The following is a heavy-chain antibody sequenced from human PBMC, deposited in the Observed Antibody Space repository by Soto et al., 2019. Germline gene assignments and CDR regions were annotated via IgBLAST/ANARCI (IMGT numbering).Heavy chain of an antibody. V-gene: IGHV1-18*01. Sequence: QVHLVQSGAEVKKPGASVKVSCQGSGYAFTTYGITWVRQAPGQGLEWMGWISAHNGNTNYAQKLQGRVTVTRDTSTSTAYMERRRLRYDDPAVYYCARGRYGDYWGQGALVTVSS. CDR1: GYAFTTYG. CDR2: ISAHNGNT. D-gene: IGHD1-1*01. J-gene: IGHJ4*02. CDR3: ARGRYGDY.